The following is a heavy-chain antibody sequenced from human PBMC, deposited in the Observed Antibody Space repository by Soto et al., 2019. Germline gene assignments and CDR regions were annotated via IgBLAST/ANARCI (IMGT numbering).Heavy chain of an antibody. CDR3: TRDRDSRSWFGY. Sequence: GGSLRLSCAASGFTVSSNYMSWIHQAPGKGLEWVSAIYSGGSTFYAESVKGRFIISRDTSKNTLYLQMDSVSAEDTAVYYCTRDRDSRSWFGYWSQGTLVTVSS. J-gene: IGHJ5*01. V-gene: IGHV3-66*01. D-gene: IGHD6-13*01. CDR2: IYSGGST. CDR1: GFTVSSNY.